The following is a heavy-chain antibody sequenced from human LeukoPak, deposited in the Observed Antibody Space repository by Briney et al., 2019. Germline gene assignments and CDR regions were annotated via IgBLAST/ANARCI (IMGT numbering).Heavy chain of an antibody. CDR2: TYNRSKWYN. J-gene: IGHJ4*02. CDR3: ARSRDGGIAARPDGYFDY. Sequence: SQTLSLTCAISGDSVSSNSAAWNWIRQSPSRGLEWLGRTYNRSKWYNDYAVSVKSRITINPDTSKNQFSLQLNSVTPEDTAVYYCARSRDGGIAARPDGYFDYWGQGTLVTVSS. D-gene: IGHD6-6*01. V-gene: IGHV6-1*01. CDR1: GDSVSSNSAA.